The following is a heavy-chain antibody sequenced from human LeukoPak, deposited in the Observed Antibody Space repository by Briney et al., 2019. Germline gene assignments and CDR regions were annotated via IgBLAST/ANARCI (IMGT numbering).Heavy chain of an antibody. V-gene: IGHV1-2*02. D-gene: IGHD5-12*01. Sequence: GASVKVSFTSSGYTFTFYYMHWARQAPGQGLEWMGWINPNSGDTNYVQKFQGRVTMTRDTSIATVYMELSRLGFDDTALYYCARGGYDGSSFDYWGQGTLVTVSS. CDR3: ARGGYDGSSFDY. CDR1: GYTFTFYY. CDR2: INPNSGDT. J-gene: IGHJ4*02.